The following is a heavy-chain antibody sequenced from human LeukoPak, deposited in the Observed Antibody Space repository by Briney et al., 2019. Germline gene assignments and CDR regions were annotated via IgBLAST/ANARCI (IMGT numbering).Heavy chain of an antibody. CDR3: AKEGERYCSSTSCYRSPSDY. D-gene: IGHD2-2*01. CDR1: GFTFSSYA. Sequence: GGSLRLSCAASGFTFSSYAMSWVRQAPGKGLEWVSAISGSGGSTYYADSVKGRFTISRDNSKNTLYLQMNSLRAEDTAVYYCAKEGERYCSSTSCYRSPSDYWGQGTLVTVSS. J-gene: IGHJ4*02. CDR2: ISGSGGST. V-gene: IGHV3-23*01.